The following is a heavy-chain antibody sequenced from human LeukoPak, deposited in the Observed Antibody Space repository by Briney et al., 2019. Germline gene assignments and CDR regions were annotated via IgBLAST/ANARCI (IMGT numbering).Heavy chain of an antibody. J-gene: IGHJ6*03. V-gene: IGHV3-23*01. CDR1: GFAFSSYA. CDR3: AKDFIGDPRGYYYYYYMDV. CDR2: ISGSGGST. Sequence: PGGSLRLSCAASGFAFSSYAMNWVRQAPGKGLQWVSAISGSGGSTYYADSVKGRFTISRDNSKNTLYLQMNSLRAEDTAVYYCAKDFIGDPRGYYYYYYMDVWGKGTTVTISS. D-gene: IGHD4-17*01.